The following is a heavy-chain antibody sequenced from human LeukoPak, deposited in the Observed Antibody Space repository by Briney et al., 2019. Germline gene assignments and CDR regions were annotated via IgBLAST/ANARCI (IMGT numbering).Heavy chain of an antibody. V-gene: IGHV4-59*12. CDR3: ARVPEGSGLNI. D-gene: IGHD1-26*01. Sequence: SETLSLTCTVSGGSISSYYWSWIRQPPRKGLEWIGYIYYSGSTNYNPSLKSRVTISVDRSKNQFSLKLSSVTAADTAVYYCARVPEGSGLNIWGQGTMVTVSS. CDR2: IYYSGST. J-gene: IGHJ3*02. CDR1: GGSISSYY.